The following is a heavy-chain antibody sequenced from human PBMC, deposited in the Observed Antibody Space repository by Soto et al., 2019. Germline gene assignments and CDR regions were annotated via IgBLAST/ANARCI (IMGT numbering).Heavy chain of an antibody. J-gene: IGHJ4*02. CDR1: GFSLTSNEMR. CDR2: IDWDDEK. V-gene: IGHV2-70*04. D-gene: IGHD1-1*01. Sequence: SGPRGEPTQTLTLTCTFSGFSLTSNEMRVTWIRQPPGKALEWLARIDWDDEKFYSSSLRTRLTIPKDSSKNQVVLTMTNMDPVDTATYYCARTTNTGTDYWGQGTLVTVSS. CDR3: ARTTNTGTDY.